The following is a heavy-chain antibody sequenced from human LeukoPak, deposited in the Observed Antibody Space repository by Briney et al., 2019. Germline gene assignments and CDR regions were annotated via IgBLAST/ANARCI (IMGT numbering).Heavy chain of an antibody. D-gene: IGHD4-17*01. CDR1: GFTFSSYG. V-gene: IGHV3-30*02. Sequence: PGGSLRLSCAASGFTFSSYGMHWVRQAPGKGLEWVAFIRYDGSNKYYADSVKGRFTISRDNPKNTLYLQMNSLRAEDTAVYYCAKDMTTVTFFDYWGQGTLVTVSS. CDR2: IRYDGSNK. CDR3: AKDMTTVTFFDY. J-gene: IGHJ4*02.